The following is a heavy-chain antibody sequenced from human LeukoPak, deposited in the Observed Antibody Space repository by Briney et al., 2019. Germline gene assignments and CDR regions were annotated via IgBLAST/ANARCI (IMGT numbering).Heavy chain of an antibody. CDR2: ISGSDGST. Sequence: GGSPRLSCAASGFTFSDYYMSWVRQAPGKGLEWVSAISGSDGSTYYADSVKGRFTIPRDNSKNTLYLQMNSLRAEDTAVYYCAKAGYNWNYGPYFDYWGQGTLVTVSS. J-gene: IGHJ4*02. CDR3: AKAGYNWNYGPYFDY. D-gene: IGHD1-7*01. CDR1: GFTFSDYY. V-gene: IGHV3-23*01.